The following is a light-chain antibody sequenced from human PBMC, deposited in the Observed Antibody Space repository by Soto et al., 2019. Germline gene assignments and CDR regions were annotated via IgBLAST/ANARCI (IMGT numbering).Light chain of an antibody. CDR1: SNDVGNYIY. CDR2: EVS. CDR3: TSYTSSSTPFV. J-gene: IGLJ1*01. Sequence: QSVLTQPASVSGSPGQSITISCTGTSNDVGNYIYVSWFQHHPGKAPKLLIYEVSYRPSGVSNRFSASKSGNTASLTISGLQAEDEADYYRTSYTSSSTPFVFGTGTKVTVL. V-gene: IGLV2-14*01.